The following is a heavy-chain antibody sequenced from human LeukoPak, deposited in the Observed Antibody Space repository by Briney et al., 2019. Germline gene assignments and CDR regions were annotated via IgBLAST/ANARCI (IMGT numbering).Heavy chain of an antibody. J-gene: IGHJ4*02. V-gene: IGHV4-38-2*02. CDR1: GFSISSGYY. Sequence: PSETLSLTCTVSGFSISSGYYWGWIRQPPGKGLEWIGSIYHSGITQYNPSLKSLKSRVTISVDTSKNQFSLKLSSVTAADTAVYYCARVTAAVRWLHQAGGPRHFEYWGQGTLVTVSS. CDR3: ARVTAAVRWLHQAGGPRHFEY. CDR2: IYHSGIT. D-gene: IGHD5-24*01.